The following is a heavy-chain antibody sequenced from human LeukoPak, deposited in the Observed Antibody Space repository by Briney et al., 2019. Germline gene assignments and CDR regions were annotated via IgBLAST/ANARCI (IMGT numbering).Heavy chain of an antibody. J-gene: IGHJ4*02. CDR1: GFTFSSYA. CDR3: AREGSITY. V-gene: IGHV3-23*01. CDR2: ISSRGDNT. Sequence: GGSLRLSCAASGFTFSSYAMSWVRQAPGKGLEWVSTISSRGDNTYYADSVKGRFTISRDNSKNSLYLQMNSLRAEDTAIYYCAREGSITYWGQGTLVTVSS. D-gene: IGHD3-10*01.